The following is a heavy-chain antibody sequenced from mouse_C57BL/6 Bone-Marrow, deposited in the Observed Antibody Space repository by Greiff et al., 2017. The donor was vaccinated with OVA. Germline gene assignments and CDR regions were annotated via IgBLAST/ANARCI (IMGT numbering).Heavy chain of an antibody. CDR2: IYPGDGDT. CDR3: AYSNLAY. D-gene: IGHD2-5*01. V-gene: IGHV1-82*01. CDR1: GYAFSSSW. J-gene: IGHJ3*01. Sequence: QVQLKQSGPELVKPGASVKISCKASGYAFSSSWMNWVKQRPGKGLEWIGRIYPGDGDTNYNGKFKGKATLTADKSSSTAYMQLSSLTSEDSAVYFCAYSNLAYWGQGTLVTVSA.